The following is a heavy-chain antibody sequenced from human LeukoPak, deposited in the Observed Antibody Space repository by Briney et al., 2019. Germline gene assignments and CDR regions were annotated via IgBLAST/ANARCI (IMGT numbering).Heavy chain of an antibody. V-gene: IGHV3-21*01. D-gene: IGHD3-22*01. CDR3: ARDGAYYYDSSGPPFDY. J-gene: IGHJ4*02. CDR1: GFTFSSYS. CDR2: ISSSSSYI. Sequence: KAEGSLRLSCAASGFTFSSYSMNWVRQAPGKGLEWVSSISSSSSYIYYADSVKGRFTISRDNAKNSLYLQMNSLRAEDTAVYYCARDGAYYYDSSGPPFDYWGQGTLVTVSS.